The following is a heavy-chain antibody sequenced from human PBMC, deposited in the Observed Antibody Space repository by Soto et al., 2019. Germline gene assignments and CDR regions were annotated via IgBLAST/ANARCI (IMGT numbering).Heavy chain of an antibody. CDR1: GFTFNNYA. Sequence: EVQLLESGGGLVQPGGSLRLSCAASGFTFNNYAMTWVRQAPXKGLXWVSAISGGGDTTSYADSVKGRFTVSRDGSKNTLYLQMSSLRAEDTALYYCAKGRGGSGSLTPRVDFWGQGTLVTVSS. V-gene: IGHV3-23*01. CDR2: ISGGGDTT. J-gene: IGHJ4*02. D-gene: IGHD3-10*01. CDR3: AKGRGGSGSLTPRVDF.